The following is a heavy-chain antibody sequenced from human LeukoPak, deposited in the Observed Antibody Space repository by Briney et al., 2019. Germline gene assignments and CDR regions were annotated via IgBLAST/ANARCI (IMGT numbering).Heavy chain of an antibody. D-gene: IGHD4-17*01. CDR1: GGSFSVYY. J-gene: IGHJ4*02. V-gene: IGHV4-34*01. Sequence: KASETLSLTCDVYGGSFSVYYWSWIRQPPGKGLEWIGEINHSGSTNYNPSLKSRVTISVDTSKNQFSLKLSSVTAADTAVYYCARLRSIRYYFDYWGQGTLVTVSS. CDR3: ARLRSIRYYFDY. CDR2: INHSGST.